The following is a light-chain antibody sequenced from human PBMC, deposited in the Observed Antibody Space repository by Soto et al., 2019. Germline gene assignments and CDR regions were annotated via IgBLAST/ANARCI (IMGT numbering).Light chain of an antibody. J-gene: IGLJ1*01. CDR2: EVN. Sequence: QSALTQPPSASGSPGQSVAISCTGTSSDVGGYNYVSWYQQHPGKAPKLMIYEVNKRPSGVPDRFSGSKSGNTASLTVSGLQAEDEADYYCSSYTSSNTLVFGSGTKVTVL. CDR1: SSDVGGYNY. CDR3: SSYTSSNTLV. V-gene: IGLV2-8*01.